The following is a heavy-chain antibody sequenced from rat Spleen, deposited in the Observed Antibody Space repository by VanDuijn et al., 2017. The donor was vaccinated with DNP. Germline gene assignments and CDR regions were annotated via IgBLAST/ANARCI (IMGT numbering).Heavy chain of an antibody. V-gene: IGHV5-7*01. Sequence: EVQLVESGGGLVQPGRSLKLSCTASGFTFSDYNMAWVRQAPKKGLEWVATISTSGSRAYYPDSVKGRFTISRDDAKSSLYLQMNSLKSEDTAIYYCAKGPNYGGYSDYFDYWGQGVMVTVSS. J-gene: IGHJ2*01. CDR3: AKGPNYGGYSDYFDY. CDR1: GFTFSDYN. D-gene: IGHD1-11*01. CDR2: ISTSGSRA.